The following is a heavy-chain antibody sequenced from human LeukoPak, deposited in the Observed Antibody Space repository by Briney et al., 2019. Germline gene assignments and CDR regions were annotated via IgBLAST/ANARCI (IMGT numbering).Heavy chain of an antibody. CDR3: ARDRTYYYGSGSFNY. D-gene: IGHD3-10*01. J-gene: IGHJ4*02. CDR2: ISSSGSTI. Sequence: GGSLRLSCAASGFTVSSNYMSWIRQAPGKGLEWVSYISSSGSTIYYADSVKGRFTISRDNAKNSLCLQMNSLRAEDTAVYYCARDRTYYYGSGSFNYWGQGTLVTVSS. V-gene: IGHV3-11*01. CDR1: GFTVSSNY.